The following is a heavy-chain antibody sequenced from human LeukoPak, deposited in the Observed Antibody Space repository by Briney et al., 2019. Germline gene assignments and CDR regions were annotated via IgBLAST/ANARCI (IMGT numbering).Heavy chain of an antibody. Sequence: GASVKVSCKASGYTFTSYGISWVRQAPGQGLEWMGWISAYNGNTNYAQKLQGRVTMTTDTSTSTAYMELRSLRSDDTAVYYGARGSGLAAAGKENWFDPWGQGTLVTVSS. CDR1: GYTFTSYG. D-gene: IGHD6-13*01. CDR3: ARGSGLAAAGKENWFDP. V-gene: IGHV1-18*01. CDR2: ISAYNGNT. J-gene: IGHJ5*02.